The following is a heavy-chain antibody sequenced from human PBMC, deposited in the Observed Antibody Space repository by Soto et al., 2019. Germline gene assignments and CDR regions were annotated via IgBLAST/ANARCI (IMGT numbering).Heavy chain of an antibody. CDR1: GGSFSGYY. Sequence: PSETLSLTCAVYGGSFSGYYWSWIRQLPGKGLEWIGEINHSGSTNYNPSLKSRVTISVDTSKNQFSLKLSSVTAADTAVYYCASSGSYWYYYYGMDVWGQGTTVTVS. CDR2: INHSGST. D-gene: IGHD1-26*01. CDR3: ASSGSYWYYYYGMDV. V-gene: IGHV4-34*01. J-gene: IGHJ6*02.